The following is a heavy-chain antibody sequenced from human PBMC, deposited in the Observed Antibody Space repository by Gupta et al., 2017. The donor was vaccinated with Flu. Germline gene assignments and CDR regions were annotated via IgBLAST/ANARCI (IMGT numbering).Heavy chain of an antibody. CDR2: KNQDGSVK. V-gene: IGHV3-7*01. D-gene: IGHD3-16*01. J-gene: IGHJ4*02. CDR3: ARDFAYFRCDY. Sequence: EMQLVESGGGLVQPGGSLSLSCVESEFTFSSSWMTWVRQAPGKGLEWVANKNQDGSVKNYVDSVKGRFTIARDNAKNSLYLQMDSLRAEDTGVYYCARDFAYFRCDYWGQGTLVTVAS. CDR1: EFTFSSSW.